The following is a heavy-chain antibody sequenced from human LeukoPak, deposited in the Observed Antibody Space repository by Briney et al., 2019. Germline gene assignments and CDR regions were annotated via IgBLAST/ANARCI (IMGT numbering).Heavy chain of an antibody. Sequence: GGSLRLSCAASGFTVSSNYMSWVRQALGKGLEWVSVIYSGGSTYYADSVKGRFTISRDNSKNTLYLQMNSLRAEDTAVYYCALAPGGYYYAGYFDYWGQGTLVTVSS. CDR2: IYSGGST. V-gene: IGHV3-53*01. J-gene: IGHJ4*02. D-gene: IGHD3-22*01. CDR1: GFTVSSNY. CDR3: ALAPGGYYYAGYFDY.